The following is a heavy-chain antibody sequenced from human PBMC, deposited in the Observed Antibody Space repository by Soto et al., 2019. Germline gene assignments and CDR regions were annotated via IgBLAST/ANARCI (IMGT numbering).Heavy chain of an antibody. V-gene: IGHV3-23*01. Sequence: EVQLLESGGGLVQPGGSLRLSCAASGFTFSSYAMSWVRQAPGKGLEWVSAISGSGGSTYYADSVKGRFTISRDNSKKTLYLQMNSLRAEDTAVYYCAKDGEIVVVVAATGPFDYWGQGTLVTVSS. CDR1: GFTFSSYA. CDR2: ISGSGGST. J-gene: IGHJ4*02. CDR3: AKDGEIVVVVAATGPFDY. D-gene: IGHD2-15*01.